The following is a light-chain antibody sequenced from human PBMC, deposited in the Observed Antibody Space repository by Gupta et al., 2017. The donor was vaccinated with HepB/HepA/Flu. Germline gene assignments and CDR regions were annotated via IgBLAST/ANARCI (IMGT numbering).Light chain of an antibody. CDR2: GNS. J-gene: IGLJ1*01. V-gene: IGLV1-40*01. CDR1: SSNIGAGYG. Sequence: QSVLTQPPSVSGDPGQRVTISCTGSSSNIGAGYGVNWYQQLPGTVPKLLIYGNSNRPSGVPDRFSGSKSGTSASLAITGLQAEDEADYYCQSYDSSLSGYVFGTGTKVTVL. CDR3: QSYDSSLSGYV.